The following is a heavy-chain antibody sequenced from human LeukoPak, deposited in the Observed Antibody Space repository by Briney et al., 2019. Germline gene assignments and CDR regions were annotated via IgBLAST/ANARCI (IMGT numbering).Heavy chain of an antibody. CDR2: ISDSGDT. J-gene: IGHJ3*02. CDR3: ARDSYYDASGYFNDTFDM. D-gene: IGHD3-22*01. Sequence: AETLCLTCTVSGVSISSYYWSWIRQPPGKGLEWIGHISDSGDTNYNPSLVRRVCIFFDTSKKQFSLKLSSVTTADTAVYYCARDSYYDASGYFNDTFDMWGQGTIVSVSS. V-gene: IGHV4-59*01. CDR1: GVSISSYY.